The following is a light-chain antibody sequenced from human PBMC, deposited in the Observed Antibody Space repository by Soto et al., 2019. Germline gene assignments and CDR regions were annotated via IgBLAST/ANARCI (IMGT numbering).Light chain of an antibody. J-gene: IGKJ1*01. Sequence: EIVLTQSPGTLSLSAGERATLSCRASQRVSRNYLAWYQHKPGQAPTALIYGASNRATGVPDRFSGSGSGTDFTLTISRLEPEDFAVYYCQNYDTSQTFGQGTKVEVK. V-gene: IGKV3-20*01. CDR1: QRVSRNY. CDR3: QNYDTSQT. CDR2: GAS.